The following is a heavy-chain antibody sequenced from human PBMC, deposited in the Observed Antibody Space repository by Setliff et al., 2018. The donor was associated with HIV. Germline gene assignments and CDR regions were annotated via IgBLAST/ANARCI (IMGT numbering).Heavy chain of an antibody. CDR3: ARGVAAAGL. V-gene: IGHV4-34*01. J-gene: IGHJ4*02. CDR1: GGSFSGYY. Sequence: SETLSLTCAVYGGSFSGYYWSWIRQPPGKGLEWIGGINHSGSTNYNMSLWSRVTISLDASRNQFSLELISVTAADTAVYYCARGVAAAGLWGQGTLVTVSS. D-gene: IGHD6-13*01. CDR2: INHSGST.